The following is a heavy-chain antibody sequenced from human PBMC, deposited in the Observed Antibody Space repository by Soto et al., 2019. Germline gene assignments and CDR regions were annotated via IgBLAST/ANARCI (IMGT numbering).Heavy chain of an antibody. CDR1: GFTFTSSA. D-gene: IGHD2-2*01. V-gene: IGHV1-58*01. J-gene: IGHJ3*02. Sequence: SVKVSCKASGFTFTSSAVQWVRQARGQRLEWIGWIVVGSGNTNYAQKFQERVTITRDMSTSTAYMELSSLRSDDTAVYYCARWHCSSTSCRSSAFDIWGQGTMVTVSS. CDR3: ARWHCSSTSCRSSAFDI. CDR2: IVVGSGNT.